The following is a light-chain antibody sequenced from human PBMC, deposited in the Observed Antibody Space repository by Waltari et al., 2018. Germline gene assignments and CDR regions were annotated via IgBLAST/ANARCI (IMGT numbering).Light chain of an antibody. CDR1: SLRSYY. CDR3: QSFDISLSVGVL. V-gene: IGLV3-19*01. J-gene: IGLJ2*01. CDR2: DKN. Sequence: SSELTQDPAVSVAMGQTVRITCQGDSLRSYYASWYQQRPGQAPILVMYDKNNRPSGGPDRFSGSKSGTSASLAISGLQAEEEANYYCQSFDISLSVGVLFGGGTKVSVL.